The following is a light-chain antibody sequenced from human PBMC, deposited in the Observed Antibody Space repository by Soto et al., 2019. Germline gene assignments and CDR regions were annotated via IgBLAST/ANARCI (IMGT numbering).Light chain of an antibody. J-gene: IGLJ1*01. V-gene: IGLV2-14*03. CDR2: HVS. CDR3: CSYTTSGTYV. Sequence: QSALTQPASVSGSPGQSITISCTGTNSDLGHYNYVSWYQHHPDKVPKLIIYHVSYRPSGVSNRFSASKSGNTASLTISGLQAEDEADYYCCSYTTSGTYVFGSGTQLTVL. CDR1: NSDLGHYNY.